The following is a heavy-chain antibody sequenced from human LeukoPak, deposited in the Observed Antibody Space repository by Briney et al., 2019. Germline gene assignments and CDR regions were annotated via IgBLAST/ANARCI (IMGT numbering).Heavy chain of an antibody. Sequence: SETLSLTCTVSGGSISSSSYYWSWIRQPAGKGLEWIGRIYTSGSTNYNPSLKSRVTMSVDTSKNQFSLKLSSVTAADTAVYYCARDLKELGYCSSTSCLSNWFDPWGQGTLVTVSS. CDR1: GGSISSSSYY. CDR3: ARDLKELGYCSSTSCLSNWFDP. CDR2: IYTSGST. J-gene: IGHJ5*02. D-gene: IGHD2-2*01. V-gene: IGHV4-61*02.